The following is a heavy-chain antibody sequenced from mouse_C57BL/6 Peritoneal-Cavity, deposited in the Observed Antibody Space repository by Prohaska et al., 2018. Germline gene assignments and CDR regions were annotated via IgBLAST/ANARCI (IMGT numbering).Heavy chain of an antibody. CDR2: IFPGDGDT. Sequence: QVQLHQSGSELVKPGASVKISCKASGYAFISYWMNWVKQRPGKGLEWIGQIFPGDGDTNYNGKFKGKATMTADKSSSTAYMQRSSRAFEDAAVYFCARGDDPAYWGQGTLVTGCA. D-gene: IGHD2-3*01. CDR3: ARGDDPAY. J-gene: IGHJ3*01. V-gene: IGHV1-80*01. CDR1: GYAFISYW.